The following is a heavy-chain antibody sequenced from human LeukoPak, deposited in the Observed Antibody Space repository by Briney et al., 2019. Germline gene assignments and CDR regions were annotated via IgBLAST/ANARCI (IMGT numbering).Heavy chain of an antibody. Sequence: PSETLSLTCTVSGGSISSYYWSWIRQPAGKGLEGIGRIYTSGSTNYNPSLKSRVTMSVDTSKNQFSLKLRSVTAADTAVYYCARDNYYDTSGYHLWGQGTLVTVSS. CDR1: GGSISSYY. D-gene: IGHD3-22*01. CDR3: ARDNYYDTSGYHL. V-gene: IGHV4-4*07. CDR2: IYTSGST. J-gene: IGHJ4*02.